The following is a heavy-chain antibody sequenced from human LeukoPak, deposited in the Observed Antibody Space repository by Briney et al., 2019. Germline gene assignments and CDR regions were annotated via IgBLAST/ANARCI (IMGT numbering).Heavy chain of an antibody. D-gene: IGHD1-26*01. J-gene: IGHJ4*02. CDR2: LYYSGST. Sequence: SETLSLTCTVSGGSISSYYWSWIRQPPGKGLEWIGYLYYSGSTNYNPSLKSRVTISVDTSKNQFSLKLSSVTAADTAVYYCARGLVGATYRLDYWGQGTLVTVSS. V-gene: IGHV4-59*01. CDR1: GGSISSYY. CDR3: ARGLVGATYRLDY.